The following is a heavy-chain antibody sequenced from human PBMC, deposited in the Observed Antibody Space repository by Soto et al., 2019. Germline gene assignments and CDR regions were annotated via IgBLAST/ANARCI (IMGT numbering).Heavy chain of an antibody. V-gene: IGHV1-2*02. CDR2: INPHSGDT. D-gene: IGHD4-17*01. J-gene: IGHJ6*02. Sequence: VQLVQSGAEVKKPGATVKISCKVSGYTFTDYYMHWVQQAPGKGLEWMGWINPHSGDTIYAQKFQGRVTLTRDTSISIAYMELSRLRSDDTAVYYCARGRTVNFYGMDVWGQGPTVTVSS. CDR1: GYTFTDYY. CDR3: ARGRTVNFYGMDV.